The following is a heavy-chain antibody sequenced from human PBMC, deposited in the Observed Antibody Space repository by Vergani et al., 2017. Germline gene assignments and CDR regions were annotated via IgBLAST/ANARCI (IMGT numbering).Heavy chain of an antibody. J-gene: IGHJ4*02. CDR2: IYHSGST. CDR3: ARGSYGDCVGY. Sequence: QVQLHESGPGLVKPSETLSLTCTVSGYSISSGYYWGWIRQPPGKGLEWIGSIYHSGSTYYNPSLKSRVTISVDTSKNQFSLKLSAVTAADTVVYYCARGSYGDCVGYWGQGTLVTVSS. V-gene: IGHV4-38-2*02. D-gene: IGHD4-17*01. CDR1: GYSISSGYY.